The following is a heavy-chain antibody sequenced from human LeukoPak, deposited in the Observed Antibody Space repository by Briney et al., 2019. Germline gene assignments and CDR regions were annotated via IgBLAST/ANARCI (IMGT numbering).Heavy chain of an antibody. V-gene: IGHV3-30-3*01. CDR3: ARHVYYYGMDV. Sequence: RGSLRLSCAASGFTFSSYAMHWVRQAPGKGLEWVAVISYDGSNKYYADSVKGRFTISRDNSKNTLYLQMNSLRAEDTAVYYCARHVYYYGMDVWGQGTTVTVSS. CDR2: ISYDGSNK. J-gene: IGHJ6*02. CDR1: GFTFSSYA.